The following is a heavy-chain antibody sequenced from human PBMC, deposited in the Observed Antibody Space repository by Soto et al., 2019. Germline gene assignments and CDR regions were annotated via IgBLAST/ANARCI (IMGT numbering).Heavy chain of an antibody. J-gene: IGHJ4*02. V-gene: IGHV4-59*08. Sequence: SETLSLTCTVSGGSISSYYWSWIRQPPGKGLEWIGSIYYSGSTNYNPSLKSRVTISVDTSKNQFSLKLSSVTAADTAVYYCARLRAYYYGSGSYIYYFDYWGQGTLVTVSS. CDR2: IYYSGST. D-gene: IGHD3-10*01. CDR1: GGSISSYY. CDR3: ARLRAYYYGSGSYIYYFDY.